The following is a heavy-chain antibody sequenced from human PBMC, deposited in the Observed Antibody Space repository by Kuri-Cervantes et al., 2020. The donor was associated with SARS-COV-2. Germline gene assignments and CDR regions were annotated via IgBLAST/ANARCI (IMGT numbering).Heavy chain of an antibody. J-gene: IGHJ4*02. Sequence: ASVKVSCKASEYTFSGYFMHWVRQAPGQGLEWMGWINPNSGETYYAQKFQGRVTMTRDTATTTGYMEISRLTSDDTAVYYCARLQDGYISIDYWGQGTLVTVSS. D-gene: IGHD5-24*01. CDR2: INPNSGET. V-gene: IGHV1-2*02. CDR1: EYTFSGYF. CDR3: ARLQDGYISIDY.